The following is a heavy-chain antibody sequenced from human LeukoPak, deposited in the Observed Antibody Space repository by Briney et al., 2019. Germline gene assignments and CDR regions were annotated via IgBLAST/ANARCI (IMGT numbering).Heavy chain of an antibody. Sequence: GGSLRLSCAASGLTFTNYAMSWVRQAPGMGLEWVSAIRGRGGSTYYADSVKGRFTISRDNSKNTLYLQMNSLRAEDTAVYYCAKHPGEGYFDSSGYYHYYFDYWGQGTLVTVSS. CDR2: IRGRGGST. CDR1: GLTFTNYA. J-gene: IGHJ4*02. CDR3: AKHPGEGYFDSSGYYHYYFDY. V-gene: IGHV3-23*01. D-gene: IGHD3-22*01.